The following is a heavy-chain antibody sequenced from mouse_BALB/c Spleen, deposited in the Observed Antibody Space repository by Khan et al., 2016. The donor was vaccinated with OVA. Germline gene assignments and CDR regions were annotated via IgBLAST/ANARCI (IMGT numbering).Heavy chain of an antibody. V-gene: IGHV14-3*02. D-gene: IGHD2-4*01. J-gene: IGHJ3*01. CDR2: IDPANGYT. CDR1: GFTIKDTY. CDR3: ARITYYDVSY. Sequence: EVKLLESGAELVKPGASVKLSCTTSGFTIKDTYIHWVKQRPEQGLVWIGRIDPANGYTKFDPRFRGKATITTDTSSNTAYLQLSSLTSEDTAVCDCARITYYDVSYWGQGTLVTVSS.